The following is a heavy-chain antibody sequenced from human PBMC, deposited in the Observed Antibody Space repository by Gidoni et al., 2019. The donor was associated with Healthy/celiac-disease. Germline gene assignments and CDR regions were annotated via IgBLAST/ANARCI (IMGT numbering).Heavy chain of an antibody. CDR1: GGSISSSSYY. D-gene: IGHD3-3*01. CDR3: ARHTITISGGTINWFDP. J-gene: IGHJ5*02. Sequence: QLQLQESGPGLVKPSETLSLTCTVSGGSISSSSYYWGWIRQPPGKGLEWIGSIYYSGSTYYNPSLKSRVTISVDTSKNQFSLKLSSVTAADTAVYYCARHTITISGGTINWFDPWGQGTLVTVSS. CDR2: IYYSGST. V-gene: IGHV4-39*01.